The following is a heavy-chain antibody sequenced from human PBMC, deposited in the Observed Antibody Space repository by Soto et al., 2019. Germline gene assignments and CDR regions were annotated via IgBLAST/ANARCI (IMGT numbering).Heavy chain of an antibody. CDR3: ARHLWDYYYYCIDV. V-gene: IGHV5-10-1*01. CDR1: SSNFTMYC. CDR2: IDPSSSYT. J-gene: IGHJ6*02. D-gene: IGHD3-16*01. Sequence: XISFKGSSSNFTMYCTSRVTQMRVKGLEWIGWIDPSSSYTNYSPSFQGHVTISADKSISTAYLQWSSLKAADTAMYYCARHLWDYYYYCIDVWGQGTKVTVSS.